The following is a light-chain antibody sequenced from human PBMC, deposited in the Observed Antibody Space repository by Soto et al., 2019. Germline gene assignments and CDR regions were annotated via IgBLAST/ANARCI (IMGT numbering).Light chain of an antibody. CDR2: SNT. CDR1: SSNIGAGYD. Sequence: LTQAPAGSGTLGQRVTISCTWSSSNIGAGYDVQGYQQLPGTAPQLRIHSNTNRPSGVPDRFCASKSGTSASLAITGLQAEDEANYHCQYYDRSLSGVIFGGGTQMTVL. CDR3: QYYDRSLSGVI. V-gene: IGLV1-40*01. J-gene: IGLJ2*01.